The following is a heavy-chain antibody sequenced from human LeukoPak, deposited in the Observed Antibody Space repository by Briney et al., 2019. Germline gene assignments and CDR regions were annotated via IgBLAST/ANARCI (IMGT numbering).Heavy chain of an antibody. CDR3: ARMYSGTYGGIDN. J-gene: IGHJ4*02. CDR1: GGSISSYY. CDR2: IYSSGST. Sequence: SETLSLTCTVSGGSISSYYWSWIRQPAGEGLGWIGRIYSSGSTNYNPSLRSRVTLSVATSKNQFSLKLSSVTAADTAVYYCARMYSGTYGGIDNWGQGTLVTVSS. D-gene: IGHD1-26*01. V-gene: IGHV4-4*07.